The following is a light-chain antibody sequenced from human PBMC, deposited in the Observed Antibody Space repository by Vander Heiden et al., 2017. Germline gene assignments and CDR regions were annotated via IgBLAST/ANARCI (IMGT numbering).Light chain of an antibody. J-gene: IGKJ1*01. CDR2: AAS. V-gene: IGKV1-39*01. CDR3: QQTYGTPWT. Sequence: IHITHSPSSLSSSVSDTLPITFRASQSIISYLNWYQRKAGKAPKLLISAASSLQNGVPSRFSGSGSGTDFTLTISSLQPEDSATYYCQQTYGTPWTFGQGTKVEVK. CDR1: QSIISY.